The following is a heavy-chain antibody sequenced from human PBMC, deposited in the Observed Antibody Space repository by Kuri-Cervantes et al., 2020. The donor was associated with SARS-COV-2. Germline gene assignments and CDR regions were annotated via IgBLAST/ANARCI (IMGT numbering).Heavy chain of an antibody. CDR3: ARGHRGSYFPPAPFDY. CDR1: GDSISRYY. V-gene: IGHV4-59*08. Sequence: SETLSLTCTVSGDSISRYYWNWIRQPPGKGLEWIGYIYYSGSTNYNPSLKSRVAISVDTSKNQFSLKLSSVTAADTAVYYCARGHRGSYFPPAPFDYWGQGTLVTVSS. D-gene: IGHD1-26*01. CDR2: IYYSGST. J-gene: IGHJ4*02.